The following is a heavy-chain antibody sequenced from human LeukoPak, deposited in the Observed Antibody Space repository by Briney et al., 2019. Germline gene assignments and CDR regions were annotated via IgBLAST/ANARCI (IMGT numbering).Heavy chain of an antibody. CDR1: GGSMNSYF. Sequence: PSETLSLTCTVSGGSMNSYFWNWIRQPPGKGLEWIGYIYYSGNTKYNPSLQSRVTISVDTSKNQFSLKLSSVTAADTAVYYCARAGIGIRYYMDVWGKGTTVTVSS. CDR2: IYYSGNT. CDR3: ARAGIGIRYYMDV. V-gene: IGHV4-59*08. D-gene: IGHD3-10*01. J-gene: IGHJ6*03.